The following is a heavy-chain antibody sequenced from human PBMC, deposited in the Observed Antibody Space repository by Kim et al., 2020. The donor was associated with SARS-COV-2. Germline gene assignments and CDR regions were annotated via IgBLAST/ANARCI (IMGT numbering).Heavy chain of an antibody. CDR2: ISSSSSYI. CDR1: GFTFSSYS. J-gene: IGHJ6*02. CDR3: ARGGEITFGGVDYGMDV. Sequence: GGSLRLSCAASGFTFSSYSMNWVRQAPGKGLEWVSSISSSSSYIYYADSVKGRFTISRDNAKNSLYLQMNSLRAEDTAVYYCARGGEITFGGVDYGMDVWAQGTTVTVSS. D-gene: IGHD3-16*01. V-gene: IGHV3-21*01.